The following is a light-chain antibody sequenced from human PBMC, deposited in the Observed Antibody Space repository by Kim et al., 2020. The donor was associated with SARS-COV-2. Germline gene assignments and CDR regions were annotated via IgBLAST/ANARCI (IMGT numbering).Light chain of an antibody. CDR1: SSKIGNNY. CDR2: DNS. J-gene: IGLJ2*01. V-gene: IGLV1-51*01. CDR3: ETWDSSLSAVV. Sequence: GQKVTISCSGSSSKIGNNYVSWYQQLPGTAPKLLIYDNSKRPSGIPERFSGSKSGTSATLAIAGLQTGDEADYYCETWDSSLSAVVFGGGTKLTVL.